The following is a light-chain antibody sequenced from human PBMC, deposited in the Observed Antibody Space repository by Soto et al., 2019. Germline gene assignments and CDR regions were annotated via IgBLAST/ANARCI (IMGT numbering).Light chain of an antibody. Sequence: QSALTQPPSASGSPGQSVTISCTGTSSDVGGYNFVSWYQQHPGNAPKLMIYEVTKRPSGVPDRFSGSKSGNTASLTVSGLQGEDEAEYYCTSYAGSNIPVLFGGGTKLTVL. CDR2: EVT. CDR3: TSYAGSNIPVL. CDR1: SSDVGGYNF. V-gene: IGLV2-8*01. J-gene: IGLJ2*01.